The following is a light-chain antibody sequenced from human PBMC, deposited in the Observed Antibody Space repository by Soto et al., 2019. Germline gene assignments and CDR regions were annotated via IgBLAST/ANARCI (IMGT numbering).Light chain of an antibody. Sequence: QSVLTQPRSVSGSPGQSVTISCTGTSSDVGGYQYVSWYQQHPGKAPKLMIYDVTKRPSGVPNRFSGSKSGNTASLTISGLQADDEADYYCSSYAGTYTDVFGTGTKVTVL. CDR1: SSDVGGYQY. CDR2: DVT. J-gene: IGLJ1*01. V-gene: IGLV2-11*01. CDR3: SSYAGTYTDV.